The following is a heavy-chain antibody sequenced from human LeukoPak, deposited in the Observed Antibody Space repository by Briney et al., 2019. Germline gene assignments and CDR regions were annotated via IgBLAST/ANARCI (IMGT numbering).Heavy chain of an antibody. CDR3: AKDMGFGYSAQFDY. CDR1: GFTLEDYA. V-gene: IGHV3-9*01. Sequence: GGSLRLSCAAPGFTLEDYAMHWARQAPGKGLEGASGISWNSGSIGYADSVKGRFTISRDNAKNSLYLQMNSLRAEDTALYYCAKDMGFGYSAQFDYWGQGTLVTVSS. CDR2: ISWNSGSI. D-gene: IGHD5-18*01. J-gene: IGHJ4*02.